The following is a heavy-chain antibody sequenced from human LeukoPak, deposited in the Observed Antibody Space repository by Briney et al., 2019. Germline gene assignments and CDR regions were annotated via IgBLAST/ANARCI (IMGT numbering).Heavy chain of an antibody. D-gene: IGHD5-24*01. CDR2: INQDGSGE. Sequence: QPGGSLRLSCTASGFPFSTYWLSWVRQAPGKGLEWVANINQDGSGEYYAGSVKGRFTIARDNAKNSLYLQMNSLRAEDTAVYYCARTWGEMTTIDYWGQGTLVTVSS. V-gene: IGHV3-7*01. CDR3: ARTWGEMTTIDY. CDR1: GFPFSTYW. J-gene: IGHJ4*02.